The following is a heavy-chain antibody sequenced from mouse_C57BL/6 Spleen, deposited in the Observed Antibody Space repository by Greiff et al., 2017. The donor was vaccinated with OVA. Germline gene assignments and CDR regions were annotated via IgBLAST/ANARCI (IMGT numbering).Heavy chain of an antibody. CDR1: GYTFTDYN. Sequence: EVKLQQSGPELVKPGASVKMSCKASGYTFTDYNMHWVKQSHGKSLEWIGYINPNNGGTSYNQKFKGKATLTVNKSSSTAYMELRSLTSEDSAVYYCAREDYDGAWFAYWGQGTLVTVSA. J-gene: IGHJ3*01. CDR3: AREDYDGAWFAY. D-gene: IGHD2-4*01. V-gene: IGHV1-22*01. CDR2: INPNNGGT.